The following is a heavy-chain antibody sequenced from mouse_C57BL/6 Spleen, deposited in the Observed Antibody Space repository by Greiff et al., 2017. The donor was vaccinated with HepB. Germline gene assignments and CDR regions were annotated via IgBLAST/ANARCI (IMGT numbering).Heavy chain of an antibody. V-gene: IGHV5-17*01. CDR2: ISSGSSTI. Sequence: EVKLEESGGGLVKPGGSLKLSCAASGFTFSDYGMHWVRQAPEKGLEWVAYISSGSSTIYYADTVKGRFTISRDNAKNTLFLQMTSLRSEETAMYYCARRDSSGYGAMDYWGQGTSVTVSS. CDR3: ARRDSSGYGAMDY. J-gene: IGHJ4*01. CDR1: GFTFSDYG. D-gene: IGHD3-2*02.